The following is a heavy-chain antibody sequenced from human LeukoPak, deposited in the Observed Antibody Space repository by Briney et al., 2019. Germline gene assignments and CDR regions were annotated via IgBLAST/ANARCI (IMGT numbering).Heavy chain of an antibody. Sequence: PGGSLRLSCAASGFNFGDYWMNWARHAPGKGLVWVSYINSDGSRTNYADSVKGRFTISRDNSKNTLYLQMNSLRAEDTAVYYCAKGFDSGSYPPRYYYYYYMDVWGKGTTVTISS. D-gene: IGHD1-26*01. CDR3: AKGFDSGSYPPRYYYYYYMDV. V-gene: IGHV3-74*01. J-gene: IGHJ6*03. CDR1: GFNFGDYW. CDR2: INSDGSRT.